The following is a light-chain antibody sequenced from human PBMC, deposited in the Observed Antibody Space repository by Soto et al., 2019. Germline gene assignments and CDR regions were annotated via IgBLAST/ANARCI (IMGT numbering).Light chain of an antibody. V-gene: IGKV1-39*01. Sequence: DIEVTQSPSSLSASVGDRVTITCRASQSISSYLNWYQQKPGKAPELLIYAASTLQSGVPSRFSGSGSGTDFTLTISCLQSEDFATYYRQQYYSFPWTFGQGTKVDI. CDR3: QQYYSFPWT. CDR2: AAS. J-gene: IGKJ1*01. CDR1: QSISSY.